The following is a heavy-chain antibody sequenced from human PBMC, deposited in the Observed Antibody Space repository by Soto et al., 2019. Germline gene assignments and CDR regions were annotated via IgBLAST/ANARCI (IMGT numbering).Heavy chain of an antibody. CDR1: GGSISSGCYY. J-gene: IGHJ5*02. CDR3: ARSVDP. V-gene: IGHV4-31*03. CDR2: SFYSGTT. Sequence: QVQLQESGPGLVKPSQTLSLTCTVSGGSISSGCYYWSWLRQHPGRGLEWIGYSFYSGTTYYNQSLKSRVTISVDTSKNQFSLKLSSVTAADTAVYYCARSVDPWGQGTLVTVSS.